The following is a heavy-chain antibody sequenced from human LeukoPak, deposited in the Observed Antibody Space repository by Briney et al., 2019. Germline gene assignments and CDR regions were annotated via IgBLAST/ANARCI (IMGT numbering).Heavy chain of an antibody. Sequence: ASVKVPCKASGYTFTGYYMHWVRQAPGQGLEWMGWINPNSGGTNYAQKFQGGVTMTRDTSISTAYMELSRLRSDDTAVYYCARTKRGYDYGDYRFDPWGQGTLVTVSS. J-gene: IGHJ5*02. CDR1: GYTFTGYY. CDR2: INPNSGGT. D-gene: IGHD4-17*01. V-gene: IGHV1-2*02. CDR3: ARTKRGYDYGDYRFDP.